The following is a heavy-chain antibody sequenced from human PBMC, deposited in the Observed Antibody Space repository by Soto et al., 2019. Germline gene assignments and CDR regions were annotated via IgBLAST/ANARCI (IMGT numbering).Heavy chain of an antibody. D-gene: IGHD3-22*01. Sequence: QVQLVESGGGVVQPGRSLRLSCAASGFTFSTYGMHWVRQAPGKGLEWVAVISFDGSNKYDADSVKGRFTISRDNSKNTLYLQMHSLRAEDTAVYYCAKGGIEYYDSSGYGMDVWGQGTTVTVSS. CDR3: AKGGIEYYDSSGYGMDV. CDR1: GFTFSTYG. CDR2: ISFDGSNK. V-gene: IGHV3-30*18. J-gene: IGHJ6*02.